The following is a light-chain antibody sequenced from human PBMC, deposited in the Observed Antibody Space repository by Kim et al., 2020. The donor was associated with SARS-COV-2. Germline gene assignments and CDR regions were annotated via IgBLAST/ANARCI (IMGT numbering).Light chain of an antibody. CDR3: QQYGSSPPFI. CDR1: QSVSNNY. J-gene: IGKJ2*01. Sequence: EIVLTQSPDTLSLSPGERATLSCRASQSVSNNYLAWYQQKPGQAPRLLIYGTSTRATDIPDRFSGSGSGTDFTLTISRLEPEDFAVYYCQQYGSSPPFIFGQGTKLEI. CDR2: GTS. V-gene: IGKV3-20*01.